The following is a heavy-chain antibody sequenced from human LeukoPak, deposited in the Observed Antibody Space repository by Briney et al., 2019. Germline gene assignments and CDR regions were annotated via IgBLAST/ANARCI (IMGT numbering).Heavy chain of an antibody. CDR2: ISAYNGNT. CDR1: GYTFTSYG. CDR3: ARVWYSSGWWLYVY. D-gene: IGHD6-19*01. J-gene: IGHJ4*02. V-gene: IGHV1-18*01. Sequence: ASVKVSCKASGYTFTSYGISWVRQAPGQGLEWMGWISAYNGNTNYAQKLQGRVTMTTDTSTSTAYMELRSLRSDDTAVYYCARVWYSSGWWLYVYWGQGTLVTVSS.